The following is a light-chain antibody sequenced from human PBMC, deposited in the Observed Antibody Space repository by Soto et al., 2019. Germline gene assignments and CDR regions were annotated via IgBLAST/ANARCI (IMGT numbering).Light chain of an antibody. CDR2: EVS. J-gene: IGLJ2*01. CDR1: SSDIGGYNF. CDR3: SAYARSNNVL. Sequence: QSALTQPPSASGSPGQSVAISFTGTSSDIGGYNFVSWYQHHPGTAPKVLIYEVSKRASGVSDRFPGSKSGHTASLTVTGLQGEDESDYYCSAYARSNNVLFGGGSKLTVL. V-gene: IGLV2-8*01.